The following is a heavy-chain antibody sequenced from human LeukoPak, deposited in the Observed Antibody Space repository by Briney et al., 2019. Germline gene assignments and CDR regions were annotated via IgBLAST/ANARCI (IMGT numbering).Heavy chain of an antibody. CDR1: GYTFTSYG. CDR2: ISAYNGNT. CDR3: ASEYYDSSGFIPGGV. J-gene: IGHJ4*02. Sequence: ASVKVSCKASGYTFTSYGISWVRQAPGQGLEWMGWISAYNGNTNYAQKLQGRVTMTTDTSTSTAYMELRSLRSDGTAVYYCASEYYDSSGFIPGGVWGQGTLVTVSS. D-gene: IGHD3-22*01. V-gene: IGHV1-18*01.